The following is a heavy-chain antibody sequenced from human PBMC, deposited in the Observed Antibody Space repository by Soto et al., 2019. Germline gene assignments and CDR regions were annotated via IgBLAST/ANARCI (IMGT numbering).Heavy chain of an antibody. J-gene: IGHJ4*02. D-gene: IGHD3-10*01. Sequence: PGGSLRLSCAASGFTFSRFELNWVRQAPGKGLEWISYISSSGSTAYYASSVDGRFTISRDNANNSVYLQMDSLRAEDTALYYCTRAAWFPYLSFYWGQGALVTVSS. CDR3: TRAAWFPYLSFY. V-gene: IGHV3-48*03. CDR2: ISSSGSTA. CDR1: GFTFSRFE.